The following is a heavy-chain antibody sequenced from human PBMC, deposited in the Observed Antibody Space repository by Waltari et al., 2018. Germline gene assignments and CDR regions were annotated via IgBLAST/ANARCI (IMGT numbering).Heavy chain of an antibody. Sequence: QVQLQQWGAGLLKPSETLSLTCAVYGGSFSGYYWSWIRQPPGKGLEWTGETNQWGTTTSNPSLNGRVTSSMNTSKNQVSLKLDSLTAADTAVYYCARHQYYDILTSYYRNYYYYDGMDVWGQGTTVTVSS. CDR3: ARHQYYDILTSYYRNYYYYDGMDV. D-gene: IGHD3-9*01. CDR2: TNQWGTT. J-gene: IGHJ6*02. CDR1: GGSFSGYY. V-gene: IGHV4-34*01.